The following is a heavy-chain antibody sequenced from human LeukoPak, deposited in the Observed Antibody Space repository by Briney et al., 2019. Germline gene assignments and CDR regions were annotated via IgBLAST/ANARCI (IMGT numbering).Heavy chain of an antibody. CDR1: GYSFTSYW. V-gene: IGHV5-51*01. D-gene: IGHD6-19*01. J-gene: IGHJ5*02. CDR2: IYPGDSDT. Sequence: GESLKISCKGSGYSFTSYWIGWVRQMPGKGLEWMGIIYPGDSDTRYSPSFQGQVTISADKSISTAYLQWSSLKASDTAMYYCARLAQQWLVQNWFDPWGQGTLVTVSS. CDR3: ARLAQQWLVQNWFDP.